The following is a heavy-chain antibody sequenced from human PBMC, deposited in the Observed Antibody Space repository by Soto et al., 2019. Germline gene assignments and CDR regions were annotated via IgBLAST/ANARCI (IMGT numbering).Heavy chain of an antibody. CDR2: IYYSGST. J-gene: IGHJ4*02. CDR1: GGSISSYY. CDR3: ARVRDDYSYYFDY. Sequence: PSETLSLTCTVSGGSISSYYWSWIRQPPGKGLEWIGYIYYSGSTNYNPSLKSRVTISVDTSRNQFSMKLSSVTAADTAAYYCARVRDDYSYYFDYWGQGILVSVSS. D-gene: IGHD4-17*01. V-gene: IGHV4-59*01.